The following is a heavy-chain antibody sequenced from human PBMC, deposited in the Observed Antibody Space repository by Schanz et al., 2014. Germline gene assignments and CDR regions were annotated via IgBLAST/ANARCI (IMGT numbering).Heavy chain of an antibody. Sequence: GAEVKKPPASATVSCKASGYTFTSYYMHCLRHAPGQGLEWMGIINPSGGSPSYAQKFQGRVTMTRDTSASTVYMELSSLRSDDTALYHCAREGDAGANDDYDGQQHLVTVSP. V-gene: IGHV1-46*03. D-gene: IGHD1-26*01. J-gene: IGHJ4*02. CDR1: GYTFTSYY. CDR3: AREGDAGANDDY. CDR2: INPSGGSP.